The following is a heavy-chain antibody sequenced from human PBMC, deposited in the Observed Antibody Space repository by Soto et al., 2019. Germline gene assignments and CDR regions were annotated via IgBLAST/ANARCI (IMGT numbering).Heavy chain of an antibody. V-gene: IGHV4-61*01. CDR3: ARDLRVVRGRGGLLKWFDP. CDR1: GGSVNNGNYY. Sequence: SETLSLTCTVSGGSVNNGNYYWSWIRQPPGKELEWIGYVYYTGSTYSNPSLKSRLTLTIDTSKNQFSLNLTSVTAADTAVYYCARDLRVVRGRGGLLKWFDPWGQGALVTVSS. D-gene: IGHD3-10*01. CDR2: VYYTGST. J-gene: IGHJ5*02.